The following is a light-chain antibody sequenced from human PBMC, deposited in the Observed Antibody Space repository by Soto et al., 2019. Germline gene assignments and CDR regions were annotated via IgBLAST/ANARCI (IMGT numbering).Light chain of an antibody. V-gene: IGKV1-5*03. CDR3: QQYNGT. CDR1: QSISNW. J-gene: IGKJ1*01. Sequence: DIQMTQSPSTLSASVGDRVTITCRASQSISNWLAWYQQKPGKAPKLLIYKASSLESGVPSSFSGSGSGTEFTLTISSLQPDDFATYYCQQYNGTFGQGTKVEIK. CDR2: KAS.